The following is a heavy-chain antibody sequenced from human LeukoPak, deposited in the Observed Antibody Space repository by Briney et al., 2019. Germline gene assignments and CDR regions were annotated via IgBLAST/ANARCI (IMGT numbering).Heavy chain of an antibody. Sequence: ASVKVSCKASGYTFSSYAMHWVRQAPGQRLEWMGWINTGNGNTKYSQKFQGRVTITMDTSASTAYMELSSLRSEDTAVYYCARDMGGSGSYSYWGQGTLITVSS. V-gene: IGHV1-3*04. D-gene: IGHD3-10*01. CDR3: ARDMGGSGSYSY. J-gene: IGHJ4*02. CDR2: INTGNGNT. CDR1: GYTFSSYA.